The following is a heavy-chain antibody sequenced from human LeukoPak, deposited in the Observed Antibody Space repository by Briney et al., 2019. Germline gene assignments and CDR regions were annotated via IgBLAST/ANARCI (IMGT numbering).Heavy chain of an antibody. CDR3: AIPSSYDGSRYYHAY. CDR1: GISFASYW. Sequence: SGGSLRLSCAASGISFASYWVTWVRQAPGKGLEGVANIGQDGIETVYEGSVKGRFTISRDNARNLLFLQMNSLRADDTAVYYCAIPSSYDGSRYYHAYWGQGTLVSVSS. V-gene: IGHV3-7*01. J-gene: IGHJ4*02. D-gene: IGHD3-22*01. CDR2: IGQDGIET.